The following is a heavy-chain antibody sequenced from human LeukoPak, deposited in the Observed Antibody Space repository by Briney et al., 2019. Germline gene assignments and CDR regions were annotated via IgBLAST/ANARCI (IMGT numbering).Heavy chain of an antibody. D-gene: IGHD5-24*01. J-gene: IGHJ5*02. Sequence: PSETLSLTCTVSGGSISSYYWSWIRQPPGKGLEWIGYIYYSGSTNYNPSLKSRVTISVDTSKNQFSLKLSSVTAADTAVYYCAREVGDGYNSGFNPWGQGTLVTVSS. V-gene: IGHV4-59*01. CDR3: AREVGDGYNSGFNP. CDR1: GGSISSYY. CDR2: IYYSGST.